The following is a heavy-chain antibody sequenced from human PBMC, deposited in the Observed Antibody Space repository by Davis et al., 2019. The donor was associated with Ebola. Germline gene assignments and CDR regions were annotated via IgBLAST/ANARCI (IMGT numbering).Heavy chain of an antibody. CDR1: GVSINSGGYY. J-gene: IGHJ4*02. CDR3: ARGRTGYYNVMFDS. CDR2: LYYSGTT. D-gene: IGHD3-9*01. V-gene: IGHV4-31*03. Sequence: PSETLSLTCSVSGVSINSGGYYWTWIRQHPGRGVEWIGYLYYSGTTYYSPSLKSRVTISVDTSKNQFSLNLSSVTAANPAVYYCARGRTGYYNVMFDSWGRGTLVTVSS.